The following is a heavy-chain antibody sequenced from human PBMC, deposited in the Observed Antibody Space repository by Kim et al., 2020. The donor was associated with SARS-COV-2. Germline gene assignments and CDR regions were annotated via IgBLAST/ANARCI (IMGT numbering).Heavy chain of an antibody. J-gene: IGHJ5*02. D-gene: IGHD3-10*01. CDR2: IYTDGSRT. Sequence: GGSLRLSCAASGFTFSNYWMHWVRQGPGKGLVWVSRIYTDGSRTNYADSVKGRFTISRDNAKNTLYLQMNSLRVEDTAVYYCARGDLEGYYLIDTWGQGTLVTVSS. CDR1: GFTFSNYW. V-gene: IGHV3-74*01. CDR3: ARGDLEGYYLIDT.